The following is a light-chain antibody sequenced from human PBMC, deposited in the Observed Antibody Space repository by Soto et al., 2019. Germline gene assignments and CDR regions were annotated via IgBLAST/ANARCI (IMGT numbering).Light chain of an antibody. J-gene: IGKJ1*01. CDR2: GAS. CDR3: HQYNHWLTWT. V-gene: IGKV3-15*01. Sequence: EIVLTQSPGTLSLSPGERATLSCRASQSVSSSYLAWYQQKPGQAPRLLIYGASTRATGIPARFSGSGSGTEFTLTISSLQSEDFAVYYCHQYNHWLTWTFGQGTKVDI. CDR1: QSVSSSY.